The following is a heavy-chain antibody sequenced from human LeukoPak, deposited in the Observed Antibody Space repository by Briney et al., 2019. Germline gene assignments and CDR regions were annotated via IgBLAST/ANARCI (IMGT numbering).Heavy chain of an antibody. V-gene: IGHV4-59*12. Sequence: SETLSLTCTVSGGSISSYYWSWIRQPPWKGLEWIGYIYYSGTTNYNPSLKSRVTISVDTSKNQFSLKLSSVTAADTAVYYCARDRDRSGSYTYYYYGMDVWGQGTTVTVSS. CDR2: IYYSGTT. J-gene: IGHJ6*02. D-gene: IGHD3-10*01. CDR3: ARDRDRSGSYTYYYYGMDV. CDR1: GGSISSYY.